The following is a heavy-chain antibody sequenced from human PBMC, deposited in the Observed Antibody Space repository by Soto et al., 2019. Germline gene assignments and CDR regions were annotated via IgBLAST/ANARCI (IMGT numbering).Heavy chain of an antibody. D-gene: IGHD6-19*01. Sequence: QITLKESGPTLVKPTQTLTLTSTFSGFSLSTSGVGLGWIRQPPGKALEWLALIYWDDDKRYIPSLKSRLTITKDTSKNQVVLTRTCMDPVDTSTYYFAQRGIAVAGFYLDYWGQGNLVTVTS. CDR2: IYWDDDK. CDR3: AQRGIAVAGFYLDY. J-gene: IGHJ4*01. V-gene: IGHV2-5*02. CDR1: GFSLSTSGVG.